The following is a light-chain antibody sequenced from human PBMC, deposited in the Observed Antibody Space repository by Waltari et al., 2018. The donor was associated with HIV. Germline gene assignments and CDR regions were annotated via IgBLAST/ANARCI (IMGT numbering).Light chain of an antibody. CDR1: SNDIGTYNF. CDR2: DVT. J-gene: IGLJ2*01. CDR3: VSYTEKDTCRL. Sequence: HSALTQPPSASGSPGQSVAISCTGSSNDIGTYNFVSWYQHHPAKAPNLLIYDVTRRPPGVPDRCSSTKSGYTASLTGSGLHVEDEADYYFVSYTEKDTCRLFGGGTKLAV. V-gene: IGLV2-8*01.